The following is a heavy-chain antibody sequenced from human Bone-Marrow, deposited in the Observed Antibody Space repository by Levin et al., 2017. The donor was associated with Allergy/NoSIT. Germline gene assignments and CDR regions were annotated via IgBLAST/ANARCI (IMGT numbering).Heavy chain of an antibody. CDR3: ARFKPTMVRGVIIKVNWFDP. Sequence: GESPKISCSTSGFTFSGYGFHWVRQVPGKGLEWVAITWPDASKKYYAESVKGRFTISRDNSKNTVYLQMNSLRAEDTAVYYCARFKPTMVRGVIIKVNWFDPWGQGTLVTVSS. V-gene: IGHV3-33*01. CDR1: GFTFSGYG. D-gene: IGHD3-10*01. CDR2: TWPDASKK. J-gene: IGHJ5*02.